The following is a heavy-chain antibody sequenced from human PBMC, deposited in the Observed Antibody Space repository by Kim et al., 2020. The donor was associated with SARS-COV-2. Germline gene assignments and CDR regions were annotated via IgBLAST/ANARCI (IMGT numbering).Heavy chain of an antibody. CDR2: IYYSGST. CDR1: GGSISSGDYY. V-gene: IGHV4-30-4*01. CDR3: AREPYYYDSSPWFDP. J-gene: IGHJ5*02. Sequence: SETLSLTCTVSGGSISSGDYYWSWIRQPPGKGLEWIGYIYYSGSTYYNPSLKSRVTISVDTSKNQFSLKLSSVTAADTAVYYCAREPYYYDSSPWFDPWGQGTLVIVSS. D-gene: IGHD3-22*01.